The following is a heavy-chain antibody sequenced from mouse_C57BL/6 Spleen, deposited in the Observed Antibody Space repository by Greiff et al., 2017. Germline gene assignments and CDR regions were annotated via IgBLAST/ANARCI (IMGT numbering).Heavy chain of an antibody. CDR1: GYTFTSYW. J-gene: IGHJ2*01. Sequence: QVQLQQPGAELVMPGASVKLSCKASGYTFTSYWMHWVKQRPGQGLEWIGEIDPSDSYTNYNQKFKGKSTLTVDKSSSTAYMQLSSLTSEDSAVYYCARRAITTVVAHFDYWGQGTTLTVSS. CDR3: ARRAITTVVAHFDY. CDR2: IDPSDSYT. V-gene: IGHV1-69*01. D-gene: IGHD1-1*01.